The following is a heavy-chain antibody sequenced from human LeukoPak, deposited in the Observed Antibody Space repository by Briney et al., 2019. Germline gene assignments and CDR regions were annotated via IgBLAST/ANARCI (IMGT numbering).Heavy chain of an antibody. Sequence: GGSLRLSCAASGFTFSSYAMSWVRQAPGKGLEWVANIKQDGSEKYYVGSVKGRFTISRDNAKNSLYLQMNSLTAADTAVYYCASSGSGWHWNDYWGQGSLVTVSS. CDR3: ASSGSGWHWNDY. J-gene: IGHJ4*02. CDR2: IKQDGSEK. CDR1: GFTFSSYA. V-gene: IGHV3-7*01. D-gene: IGHD6-19*01.